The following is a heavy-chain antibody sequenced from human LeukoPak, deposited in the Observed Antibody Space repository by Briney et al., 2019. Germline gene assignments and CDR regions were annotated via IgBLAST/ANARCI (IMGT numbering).Heavy chain of an antibody. CDR2: IYHSGST. J-gene: IGHJ3*02. D-gene: IGHD3-22*01. CDR1: GYSISSGYY. V-gene: IGHV4-38-2*02. Sequence: SETLSLTCTVSGYSISSGYYWGWIRQPPGKGLEWIGSIYHSGSTYYNPSLKSRVTMSVDTSKNQFSLKLSSVTAADTAVYYCARGRYYYDTSGYDAFDIWGQGTMVTVSS. CDR3: ARGRYYYDTSGYDAFDI.